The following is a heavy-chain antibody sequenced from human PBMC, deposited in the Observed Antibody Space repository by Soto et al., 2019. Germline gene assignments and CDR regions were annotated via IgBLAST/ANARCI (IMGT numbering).Heavy chain of an antibody. CDR3: ARGAYYYHSSGLSY. D-gene: IGHD3-22*01. CDR2: ISSSSSTI. CDR1: GFTFSSYS. Sequence: EVQLVESGGGLVQPGGSLRLSCAASGFTFSSYSMNWVRQAPGKGLEWVSYISSSSSTIYYADSVKGRFTIFRDNDKNSLYLQMKSLRAEDTAVYYCARGAYYYHSSGLSYWGQGTLVTVSS. J-gene: IGHJ4*02. V-gene: IGHV3-48*01.